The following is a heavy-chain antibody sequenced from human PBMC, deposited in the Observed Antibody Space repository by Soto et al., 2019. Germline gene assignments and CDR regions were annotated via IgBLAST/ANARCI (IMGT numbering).Heavy chain of an antibody. D-gene: IGHD5-12*01. CDR3: ARDMHAGFTHCLDP. V-gene: IGHV4-59*01. Sequence: SETLSRTCIVSGSCTTSYNCSWLRQFPGQGQEWIAYTSYTGNTNYNPYLKSRVTISLDTSKNQLSLQLTSMTAADTAVYYCARDMHAGFTHCLDPCRQVTRVIVSS. CDR1: GSCTTSYN. CDR2: TSYTGNT. J-gene: IGHJ5*02.